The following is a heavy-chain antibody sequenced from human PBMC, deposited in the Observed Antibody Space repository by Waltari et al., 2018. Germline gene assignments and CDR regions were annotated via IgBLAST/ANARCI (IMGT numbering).Heavy chain of an antibody. V-gene: IGHV3-30-3*01. Sequence: QVHLAASVGCVVQPGRYLRPYCGASVHPLSSSAMLWGRPDPGKGLGWVAVISYDGSNKYYADSVKGRFPISIDKSKNTLYLQMNSLRAEDTAVYYCARGDYYDSSAALYFDYWGQGTLVTVSS. J-gene: IGHJ4*02. D-gene: IGHD3-22*01. CDR1: VHPLSSSA. CDR2: ISYDGSNK. CDR3: ARGDYYDSSAALYFDY.